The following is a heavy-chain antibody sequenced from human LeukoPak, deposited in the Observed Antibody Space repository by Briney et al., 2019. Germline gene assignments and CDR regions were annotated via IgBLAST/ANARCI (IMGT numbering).Heavy chain of an antibody. Sequence: GGSLRLSCAASGFTFSSYAMSWVRQAPGKGLEWVSAISGSGGSTYYADSVKGRFTISRDNSKNTVYLQMNSLRAEDTAVYYCAKLTPYSSGAVSGPDYWGQGTLVTVSS. CDR1: GFTFSSYA. D-gene: IGHD6-19*01. CDR3: AKLTPYSSGAVSGPDY. V-gene: IGHV3-23*01. CDR2: ISGSGGST. J-gene: IGHJ4*02.